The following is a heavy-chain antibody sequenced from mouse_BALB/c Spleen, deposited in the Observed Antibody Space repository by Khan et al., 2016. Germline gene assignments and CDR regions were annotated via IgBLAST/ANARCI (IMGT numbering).Heavy chain of an antibody. CDR2: INTYTGEP. V-gene: IGHV9-1*02. CDR1: GYTFTNYG. J-gene: IGHJ4*01. D-gene: IGHD1-1*01. CDR3: ASYYGSSYYAMDY. Sequence: QIQLVQSGPELKKPGETVKISCKASGYTFTNYGMNWVKQAPGKGLKWMGWINTYTGEPTYADDFKGRFAFSLETSASTAYLQINNLKNEDMATYVCASYYGSSYYAMDYWGQGTSVTVSS.